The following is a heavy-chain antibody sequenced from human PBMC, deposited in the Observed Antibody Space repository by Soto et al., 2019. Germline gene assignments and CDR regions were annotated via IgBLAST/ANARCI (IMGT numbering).Heavy chain of an antibody. CDR3: AKDPSSYPPFEYFQH. Sequence: GGSLRLSCAASGFTFSSYAMSWVRQAPGKGLEWVPAISGSGGSTYYADSVKGRFTISRDNSKNTLYLQMNSLRAEDTAVYYCAKDPSSYPPFEYFQHWGQGTLVTVSS. CDR2: ISGSGGST. CDR1: GFTFSSYA. J-gene: IGHJ1*01. V-gene: IGHV3-23*01.